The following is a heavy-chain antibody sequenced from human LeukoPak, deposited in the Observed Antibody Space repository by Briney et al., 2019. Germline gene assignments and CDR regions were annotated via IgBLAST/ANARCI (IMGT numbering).Heavy chain of an antibody. Sequence: GGSLRLSCAASGFTFSDYYMSWVRQAPGKGLEWVSPISSSSSYIYYADSVKGRFTISRDNAKNSLYLQMNSLRAEDTAVYYCARVSGQWYYYDRWGQGTLVTVSS. CDR2: ISSSSSYI. CDR1: GFTFSDYY. J-gene: IGHJ4*02. V-gene: IGHV3-21*01. CDR3: ARVSGQWYYYDR. D-gene: IGHD3-22*01.